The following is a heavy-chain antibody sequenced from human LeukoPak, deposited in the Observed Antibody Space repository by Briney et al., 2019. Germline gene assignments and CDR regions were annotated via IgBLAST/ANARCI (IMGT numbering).Heavy chain of an antibody. V-gene: IGHV1-2*02. CDR3: ARDGDSTAPDFDF. J-gene: IGHJ4*02. CDR1: GFTFTAYY. D-gene: IGHD2-21*02. CDR2: INLNNGAT. Sequence: ASVKVSCKASGFTFTAYYLYGVRQAPGQGLECVGFINLNNGATGYAQNFQGRVTMTRDTSISTAFMELSSLRSDDTAVYYCARDGDSTAPDFDFWGQGALVTVSS.